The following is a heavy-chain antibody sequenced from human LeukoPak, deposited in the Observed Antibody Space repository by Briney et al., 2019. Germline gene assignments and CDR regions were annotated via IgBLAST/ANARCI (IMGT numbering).Heavy chain of an antibody. V-gene: IGHV3-23*01. CDR2: ISGSGGTT. Sequence: GGSLRLSCAASGLTFSSYGMSWVRQAPGKGLEWVSGISGSGGTTYYADSVKGRFTISRDNSKNTLYLQMNSLRAEDTAVYYCAKLISGSYGVSDYWGQGTLVTVSS. J-gene: IGHJ4*02. CDR3: AKLISGSYGVSDY. D-gene: IGHD1-26*01. CDR1: GLTFSSYG.